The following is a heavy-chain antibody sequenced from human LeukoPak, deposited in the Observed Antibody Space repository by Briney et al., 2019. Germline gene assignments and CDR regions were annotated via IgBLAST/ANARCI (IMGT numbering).Heavy chain of an antibody. Sequence: GGSLRPSCTPSGVSLSNYALGWVRQAPGKGLEWVAAISYDGSKTYYTDSVKGRFTISRDDPENTLSLQMESLSVEDTGLYYCASSTTVAGTFWFDPWGQGTLVIVSS. CDR1: GVSLSNYA. D-gene: IGHD6-19*01. CDR3: ASSTTVAGTFWFDP. J-gene: IGHJ5*02. V-gene: IGHV3-30*04. CDR2: ISYDGSKT.